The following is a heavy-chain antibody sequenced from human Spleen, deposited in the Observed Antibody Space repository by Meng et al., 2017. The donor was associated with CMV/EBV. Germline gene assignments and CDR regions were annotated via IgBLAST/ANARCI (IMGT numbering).Heavy chain of an antibody. CDR2: INTNNAIP. D-gene: IGHD3-22*01. V-gene: IGHV7-4-1*02. Sequence: QVQLVQYGSELKKSGAEAKVSCKASGYTFTSYALSWVRQAPGQGLEWMGWINTNNAIPTYAQVFTERFVFSLDTSVSTTYLQISSLKAEDTAIYYCARVHSSGYYGPNDYWGQGTLVTVSS. CDR1: GYTFTSYA. CDR3: ARVHSSGYYGPNDY. J-gene: IGHJ4*02.